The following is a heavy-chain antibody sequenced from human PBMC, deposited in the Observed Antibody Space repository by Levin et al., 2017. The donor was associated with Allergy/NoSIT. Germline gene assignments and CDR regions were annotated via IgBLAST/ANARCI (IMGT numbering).Heavy chain of an antibody. CDR2: IYYSGSTNY. CDR3: ARGYCSSTSCWRDAFDI. V-gene: IGHV4-59*08. J-gene: IGHJ3*02. D-gene: IGHD2-2*01. Sequence: PSETLSLTCTVPGGSISSYYWSWIRQPPGKGLEWIGYIYYSGSTNYNYNPSLKSPVTLSVDPSKNQFSLKLSSVTAADTAVYYCARGYCSSTSCWRDAFDIWGQGTMVTVSS. CDR1: GGSISSYY.